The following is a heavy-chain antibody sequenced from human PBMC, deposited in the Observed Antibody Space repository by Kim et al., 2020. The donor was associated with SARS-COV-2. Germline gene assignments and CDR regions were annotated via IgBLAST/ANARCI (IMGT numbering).Heavy chain of an antibody. V-gene: IGHV4-39*01. CDR1: GTSISTSSPYY. CDR3: TRHGAELVTGYNDH. CDR2: VNFRGEA. Sequence: SETLSLTCSVSGTSISTSSPYYWGWIRQPPGKGLEWIGSVNFRGEAYYNPSVNSRLTTSVDTSKNQFSLKLRSVTAADSAVYYCTRHGAELVTGYNDHWGQGMLVIVSS. D-gene: IGHD1-7*01. J-gene: IGHJ5*02.